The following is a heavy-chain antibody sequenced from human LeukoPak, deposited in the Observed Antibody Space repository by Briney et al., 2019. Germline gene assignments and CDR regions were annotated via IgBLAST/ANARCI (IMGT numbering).Heavy chain of an antibody. D-gene: IGHD4-23*01. CDR1: GDSITSYY. CDR3: AGGGVVTPYYFDY. J-gene: IGHJ4*02. Sequence: SETLSLTCTVSGDSITSYYCSWIRQPPGKGLEWIGHIFYSGSTNYNPSLKSRVTISVDTSKNQFSLKLSSVTAADTAVYYCAGGGVVTPYYFDYWGQGTLVTVSS. V-gene: IGHV4-59*01. CDR2: IFYSGST.